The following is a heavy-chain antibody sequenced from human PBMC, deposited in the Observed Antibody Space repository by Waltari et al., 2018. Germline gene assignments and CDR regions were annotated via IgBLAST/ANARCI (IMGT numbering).Heavy chain of an antibody. V-gene: IGHV1-24*01. J-gene: IGHJ4*02. Sequence: QVQLVQSGAEVKKHRASAKVACRVSGYTLTELYMHWGVRAPRKGLEWMGGFEPEDGETIYDQEFQGRVTMTEDTSTDTAYMELSSLRSEYTAVYYCSTDSSYCTNGVCYSGLWGQGTLVTVSS. D-gene: IGHD2-8*01. CDR2: FEPEDGET. CDR3: STDSSYCTNGVCYSGL. CDR1: GYTLTELY.